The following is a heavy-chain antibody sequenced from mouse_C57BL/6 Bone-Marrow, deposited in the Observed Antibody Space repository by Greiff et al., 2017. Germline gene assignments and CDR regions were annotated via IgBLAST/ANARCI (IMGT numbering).Heavy chain of an antibody. V-gene: IGHV1-72*01. CDR2: IDPNSGGT. CDR3: AREGMVTNLPDYYAMDY. Sequence: QVQLKQPGAELVKPGASVKLSCKASGYTFTSYWMHWVKQRPGRGLEWIGRIDPNSGGTKYNEKFKSKATLTVDKPSSTAYMQLSSLTSEDSAVYYCAREGMVTNLPDYYAMDYWGQGTSVTVSS. J-gene: IGHJ4*01. D-gene: IGHD2-3*01. CDR1: GYTFTSYW.